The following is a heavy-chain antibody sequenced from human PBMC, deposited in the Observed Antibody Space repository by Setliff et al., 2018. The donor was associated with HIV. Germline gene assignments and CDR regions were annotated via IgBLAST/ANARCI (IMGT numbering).Heavy chain of an antibody. D-gene: IGHD2-21*02. J-gene: IGHJ4*02. CDR3: AKVYCGGDCYSGPDY. CDR2: AGGSGGSDP. CDR1: GFTFSDYY. Sequence: GGSLRLSCAASGFTFSDYYMNWLRQAPGKGLEWIAFAGGSGGSDPNYAESLKGRFTISRDNAKNSLYLQMNSLTVEDTAVYYCAKVYCGGDCYSGPDYWGQGTLVTVSS. V-gene: IGHV3-11*06.